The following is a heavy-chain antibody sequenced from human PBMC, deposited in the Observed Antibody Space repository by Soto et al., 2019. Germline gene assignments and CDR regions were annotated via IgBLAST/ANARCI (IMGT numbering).Heavy chain of an antibody. V-gene: IGHV4-31*03. Sequence: SETLSLTCTVSGGSISSGNYYWSWIRQHPGKGLEWIGYIYYSGSTYYNPSLKSRVTISVDTSENQFSLNLSSVTAADTAVYYCARVDFAKYDYGMDVWGQGTTVTVSS. CDR3: ARVDFAKYDYGMDV. J-gene: IGHJ6*02. CDR2: IYYSGST. CDR1: GGSISSGNYY.